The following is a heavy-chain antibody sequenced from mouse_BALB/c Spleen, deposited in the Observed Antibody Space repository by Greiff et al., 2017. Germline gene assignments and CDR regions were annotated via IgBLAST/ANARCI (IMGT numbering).Heavy chain of an antibody. V-gene: IGHV1-67*01. D-gene: IGHD6-5*01. CDR3: NAGGVDY. CDR1: GYTFTDYA. CDR2: ISTYYGDA. J-gene: IGHJ2*01. Sequence: QVQLQQSGAELVRPGVSVKISCKGSGYTFTDYAMHWVKQSHAKSLEWIGVISTYYGDASYNQKFKGKATMTADTSSNTAYLQLSSLTSEDTAVYYCNAGGVDYWGQGTTLTVSS.